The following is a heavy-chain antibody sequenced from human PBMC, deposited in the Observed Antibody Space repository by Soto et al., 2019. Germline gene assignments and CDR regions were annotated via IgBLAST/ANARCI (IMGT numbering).Heavy chain of an antibody. J-gene: IGHJ4*02. CDR3: AKSRPSVEKTGDYVQN. D-gene: IGHD3-10*02. CDR1: GLRLRNFA. CDR2: ISGGGDST. Sequence: AGGSLRLSCAASGLRLRNFAMNWVRQAPGKGLEWISTISGGGDSTYYADSVRGRFTVSRDDSKNTVYLHMNSLTAEDTAKYYCAKSRPSVEKTGDYVQNWGQGTLVTVSS. V-gene: IGHV3-23*01.